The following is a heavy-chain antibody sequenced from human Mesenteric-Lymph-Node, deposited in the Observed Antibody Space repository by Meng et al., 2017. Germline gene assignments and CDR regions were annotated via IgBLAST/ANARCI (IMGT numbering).Heavy chain of an antibody. CDR3: ARDLLVV. V-gene: IGHV3-33*01. J-gene: IGHJ4*02. CDR1: GSIFSSYG. D-gene: IGHD3-10*01. CDR2: VWNDESNK. Sequence: VELGGVGAGAVRPMTSLRSCYAASGSIFSSYGMAWVRRAPGKGLDCVAGVWNDESNKYYAESVKGRFTISRDNSMNTRYLQMNSLRAEDTAVYYCARDLLVVWGQGTLVTVSS.